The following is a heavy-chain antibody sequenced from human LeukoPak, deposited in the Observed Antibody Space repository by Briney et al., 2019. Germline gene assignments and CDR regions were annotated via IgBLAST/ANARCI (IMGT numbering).Heavy chain of an antibody. V-gene: IGHV3-30-3*01. J-gene: IGHJ4*02. CDR1: GFTFSSYA. D-gene: IGHD5-12*01. CDR3: ARVGLRVHIVATTNFDY. CDR2: ISYDGSHK. Sequence: GGSLRLSCAASGFTFSSYAVHWVRQAPGKGLEWVAVISYDGSHKYYADSVKGRFTISRDNAKNSLYLQMNSLRAEDTAVYYCARVGLRVHIVATTNFDYWGQGTLVTVSS.